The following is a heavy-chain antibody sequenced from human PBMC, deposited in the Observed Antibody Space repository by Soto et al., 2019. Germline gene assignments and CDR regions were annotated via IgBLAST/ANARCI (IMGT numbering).Heavy chain of an antibody. D-gene: IGHD4-17*01. J-gene: IGHJ6*02. CDR1: GFSFSRYT. CDR2: IHPGDSDT. Sequence: PGESLKISCVGSGFSFSRYTVGWVRQVPGKGLEWMGVIHPGDSDTIYSPSFQGQVTISADKSISTAYLQWSSLKASDTAMYYCTFSYGYSYYYYYGMDVWGQGTTVTVS. V-gene: IGHV5-51*01. CDR3: TFSYGYSYYYYYGMDV.